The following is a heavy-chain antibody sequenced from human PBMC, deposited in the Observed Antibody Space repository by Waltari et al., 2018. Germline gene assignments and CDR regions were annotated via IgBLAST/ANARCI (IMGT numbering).Heavy chain of an antibody. CDR3: ARSPVVPAPDFDL. J-gene: IGHJ2*01. Sequence: QVQLQQWGAGLLKPSETLSLTCAVYGGSFSGYYWSWIRQPPGKGLEWIGEINHSGSTNYNPSLKSRVTISVDTSKNQFSLKLSSVTAADTAVYYCARSPVVPAPDFDLWGRGTLVTVSS. CDR2: INHSGST. V-gene: IGHV4-34*01. D-gene: IGHD2-2*01. CDR1: GGSFSGYY.